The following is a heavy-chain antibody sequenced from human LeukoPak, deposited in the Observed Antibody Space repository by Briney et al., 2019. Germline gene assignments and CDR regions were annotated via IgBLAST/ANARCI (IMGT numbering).Heavy chain of an antibody. V-gene: IGHV1-8*01. D-gene: IGHD2-15*01. J-gene: IGHJ6*02. CDR1: GYTFTSYD. CDR3: ARAGPDCSGGSCYSVAYYYGMDV. CDR2: MNPNSGNT. Sequence: GASVKVFCKASGYTFTSYDINWVRQATGQGLEWMGWMNPNSGNTGYAQKFQGRVTMTRNTSISTAYMELSSLRSEDTAVYYCARAGPDCSGGSCYSVAYYYGMDVWGQGTTVTVSS.